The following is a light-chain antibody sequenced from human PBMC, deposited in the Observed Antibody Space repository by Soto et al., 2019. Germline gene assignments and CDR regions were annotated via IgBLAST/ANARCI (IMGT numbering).Light chain of an antibody. CDR1: SSDVGGYNY. V-gene: IGLV2-14*01. Sequence: QSALTQPASVSGSPGQSITVSCTGTSSDVGGYNYVSWYQQHPGKAPKLVIYEVSDRPSGVSNRFSASKSGNTASLTISRLQAEDEADYYCSSFTTSNPWVFGGGTKLTVL. CDR3: SSFTTSNPWV. CDR2: EVS. J-gene: IGLJ3*02.